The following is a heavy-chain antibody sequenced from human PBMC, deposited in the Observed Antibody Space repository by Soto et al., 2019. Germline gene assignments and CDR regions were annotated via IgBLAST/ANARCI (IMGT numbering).Heavy chain of an antibody. CDR1: GYTFTSYA. Sequence: ASVKVSCKASGYTFTSYAMHWVRQAPGQRLEWMGWINPYNANTNYAQKLQGRVTMTTDTSTTTAYMDLRSLTSDDTAVYYCARDRVAGIWGDAFDIWGQGTVVTVSS. D-gene: IGHD3-16*01. V-gene: IGHV1-18*01. J-gene: IGHJ3*02. CDR3: ARDRVAGIWGDAFDI. CDR2: INPYNANT.